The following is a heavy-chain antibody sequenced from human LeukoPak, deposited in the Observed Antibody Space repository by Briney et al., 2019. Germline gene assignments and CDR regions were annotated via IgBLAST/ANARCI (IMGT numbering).Heavy chain of an antibody. D-gene: IGHD3-10*01. J-gene: IGHJ5*02. V-gene: IGHV4-61*02. CDR1: GGSISSGSYY. CDR2: IYTSGST. CDR3: AKGGEIRGAGFDP. Sequence: SETLSLTCTVSGGSISSGSYYWSWIRQPAGKGLEWIGRIYTSGSTNYNPSLKSRVTISVDTSKNQFSLKLSSVTAADTAVYYCAKGGEIRGAGFDPWGQGTLVTVSS.